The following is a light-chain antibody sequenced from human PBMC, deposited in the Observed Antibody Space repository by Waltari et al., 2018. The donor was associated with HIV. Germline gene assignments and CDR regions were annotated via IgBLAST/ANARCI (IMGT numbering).Light chain of an antibody. V-gene: IGKV3-15*01. CDR1: QSVSSN. CDR2: GAS. Sequence: EIVMTQSPATQSVSPGERVTLSCRASQSVSSNLAWYQQKPGQAPRLLIYGASTRATGIPARFNGSGSGTEFTLTISSLQSEDFAIYYCQQYNNWPLLTFGGGTKVEIK. J-gene: IGKJ4*01. CDR3: QQYNNWPLLT.